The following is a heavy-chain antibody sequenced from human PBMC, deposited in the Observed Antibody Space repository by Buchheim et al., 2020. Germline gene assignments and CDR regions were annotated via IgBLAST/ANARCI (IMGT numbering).Heavy chain of an antibody. Sequence: EVQLVESGGGLVQPGGSLRLSCAASGFTFSSYEMNWVRQAPGKGLEWVSYISSSGSTIYYADSVKGRFTISRDNAKNSLSLQMNSLRAEDTAVYYCAGVIREQWLYYGMDVWGQGTT. CDR3: AGVIREQWLYYGMDV. CDR2: ISSSGSTI. J-gene: IGHJ6*02. D-gene: IGHD6-19*01. CDR1: GFTFSSYE. V-gene: IGHV3-48*03.